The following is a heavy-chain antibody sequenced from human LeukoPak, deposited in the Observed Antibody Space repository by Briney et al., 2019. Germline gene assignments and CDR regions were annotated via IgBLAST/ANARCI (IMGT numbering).Heavy chain of an antibody. V-gene: IGHV4-34*01. CDR3: ARPRSIAAVGAFDI. D-gene: IGHD6-13*01. J-gene: IGHJ3*02. Sequence: PSETLSLTCAVYGGSFSGYYWSWIRQPPGKGLEWIGEINHSGSTNYNPPLKSRVTISVDTSKNQFSLKLSSVTAADTAVYYCARPRSIAAVGAFDIWGQGTMVTVSS. CDR2: INHSGST. CDR1: GGSFSGYY.